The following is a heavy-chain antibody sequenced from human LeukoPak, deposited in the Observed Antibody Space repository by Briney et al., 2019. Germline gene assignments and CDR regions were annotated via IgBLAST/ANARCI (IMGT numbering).Heavy chain of an antibody. CDR2: IIPVFGTA. V-gene: IGHV1-69*13. CDR3: ARNYGDPPGVDY. CDR1: GGTFSSYA. J-gene: IGHJ4*02. D-gene: IGHD4-17*01. Sequence: SVKVSCKASGGTFSSYAISWVRQAPGQGLEWMGGIIPVFGTANYAQKFQGRVTITADESTSTAYMELSSLRSEDTAVYYCARNYGDPPGVDYWGQGTLVTVSS.